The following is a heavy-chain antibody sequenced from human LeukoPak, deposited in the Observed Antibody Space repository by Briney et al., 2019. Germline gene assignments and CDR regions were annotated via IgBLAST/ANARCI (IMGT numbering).Heavy chain of an antibody. CDR2: IYSSGTT. J-gene: IGHJ4*02. D-gene: IGHD3-3*01. V-gene: IGHV4-39*01. Sequence: PSETLSLTCTVAGGSISSSTYYWDWIRQPPVKGLEWIGSIYSSGTTYYNPSLESRVTISVDTSKNQFSLKLSSVTAADTAVYYCSTRYGYYTAYWGQGTVVTVSS. CDR1: GGSISSSTYY. CDR3: STRYGYYTAY.